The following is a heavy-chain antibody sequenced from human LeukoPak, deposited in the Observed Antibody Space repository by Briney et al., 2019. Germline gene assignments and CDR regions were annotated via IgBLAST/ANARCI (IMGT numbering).Heavy chain of an antibody. V-gene: IGHV4-59*01. J-gene: IGHJ4*02. CDR3: ARRSGSYYWGFDY. CDR1: GGSISTYY. Sequence: SETLSLTCSVSGGSISTYYWTWIRQPPGKGLEWIGYIYYSGSTNYNPSLKSRVTISVDTSKNQFSLKLSSVTAADTAVYYCARRSGSYYWGFDYWGQGTLVTVSS. D-gene: IGHD1-26*01. CDR2: IYYSGST.